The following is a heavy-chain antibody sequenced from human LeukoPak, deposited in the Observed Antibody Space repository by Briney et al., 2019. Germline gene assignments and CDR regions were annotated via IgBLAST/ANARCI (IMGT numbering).Heavy chain of an antibody. CDR2: ITSISRYI. V-gene: IGHV3-21*01. Sequence: GGSLRLSCAASGFTFSDYSMIWVRQAPGKGLECVSSITSISRYIYYADSVKGRFAISRDNAKNSMYLQMNSLRAEDTAVYYCARVLRDGYNFRVDYWGQGTLVTVSS. D-gene: IGHD5-24*01. CDR1: GFTFSDYS. CDR3: ARVLRDGYNFRVDY. J-gene: IGHJ4*02.